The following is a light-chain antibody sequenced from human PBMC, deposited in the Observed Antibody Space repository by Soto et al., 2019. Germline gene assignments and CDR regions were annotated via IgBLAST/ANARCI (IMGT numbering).Light chain of an antibody. CDR2: ANN. CDR3: QSYDSSLSGYV. CDR1: RSNIGGNYD. V-gene: IGLV1-40*01. J-gene: IGLJ1*01. Sequence: QSVLTQPPSVSGAPGQRVTISCTGSRSNIGGNYDVHWYQHLPGRAPKLLIFANNNRPSGVPDRFSGSKSGTSASLAIAGLQAEDEADYYCQSYDSSLSGYVFGTGTQLTVL.